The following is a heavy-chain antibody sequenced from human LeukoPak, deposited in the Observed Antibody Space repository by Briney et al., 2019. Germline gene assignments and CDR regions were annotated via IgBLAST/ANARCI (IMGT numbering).Heavy chain of an antibody. D-gene: IGHD3-10*01. CDR3: ARYWGYYGSGSLSGDYYYYYMDV. CDR1: GGSISSYY. CDR2: IYYSGST. V-gene: IGHV4-59*01. Sequence: PSETLSLTCTVSGGSISSYYWSWIRQPPGKGLEWIGYIYYSGSTNYNPSLKSRVTISVDTSKNQFSLKLSSVTAADTAVYYCARYWGYYGSGSLSGDYYYYYMDVWGKGTTVTISS. J-gene: IGHJ6*03.